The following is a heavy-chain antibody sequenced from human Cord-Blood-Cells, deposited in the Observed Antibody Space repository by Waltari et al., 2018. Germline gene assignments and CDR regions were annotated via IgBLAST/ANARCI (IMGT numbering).Heavy chain of an antibody. CDR3: ARGTGGGNPYFDY. CDR1: GGSFSGYY. J-gene: IGHJ4*02. Sequence: QVQLQQWGAGLLKPSETLSLTCAVYGGSFSGYYWSWIRQPPGKGLEWIREINHSGSTNYNPSLKSRVTISVDTSKNQFSLKLSSVTATDTAVYYCARGTGGGNPYFDYWGQGTLVTVSS. CDR2: INHSGST. V-gene: IGHV4-34*01. D-gene: IGHD2-15*01.